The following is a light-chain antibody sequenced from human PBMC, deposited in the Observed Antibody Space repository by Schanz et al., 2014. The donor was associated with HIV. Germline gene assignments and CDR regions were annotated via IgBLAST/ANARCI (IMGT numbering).Light chain of an antibody. CDR2: SNN. J-gene: IGLJ2*01. V-gene: IGLV1-44*01. CDR1: RSNLGRNT. CDR3: AAWDDSLKGVI. Sequence: QSVLTQPPSASGTPGQRVTISCSGSRSNLGRNTVNWYQQLPRTAPKLLIYSNNQRPSGVPDRFSGSKSGTSASLAISGLQSEDEADYYCAAWDDSLKGVIFGGGTKLTVL.